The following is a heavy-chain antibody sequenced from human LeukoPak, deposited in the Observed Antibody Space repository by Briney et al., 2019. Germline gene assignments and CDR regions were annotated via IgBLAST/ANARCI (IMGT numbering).Heavy chain of an antibody. J-gene: IGHJ5*02. V-gene: IGHV1-18*04. CDR3: ARGNPPHTSVTTSNWFDP. CDR1: GYTLTSYH. CDR2: ISAYNGNT. D-gene: IGHD4-17*01. Sequence: ASVKVSCKASGYTLTSYHMHWVRQAPGQGLEWMGWISAYNGNTNYAQKLQGRVTMTTDTSTSTAYMELRSLRSDDTAVYYCARGNPPHTSVTTSNWFDPWGQGTLVTVSS.